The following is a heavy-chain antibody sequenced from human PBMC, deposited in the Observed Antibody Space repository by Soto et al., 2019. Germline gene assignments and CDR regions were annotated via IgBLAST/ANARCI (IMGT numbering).Heavy chain of an antibody. D-gene: IGHD2-21*02. J-gene: IGHJ4*02. CDR3: AKAYSCGGDCYALPYFDY. V-gene: IGHV1-2*02. CDR1: GYTFTGYY. Sequence: ASVKVSCKASGYTFTGYYMHCVRQAPGQGLEWMGWINPNSGGTNYAQKFQGRVTMTRDTSISTAYMELSRLRSDDTAVYYCAKAYSCGGDCYALPYFDYWGQGTLVTVSS. CDR2: INPNSGGT.